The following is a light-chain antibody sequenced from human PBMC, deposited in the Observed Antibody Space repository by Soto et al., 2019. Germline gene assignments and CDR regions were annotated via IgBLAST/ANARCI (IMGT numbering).Light chain of an antibody. J-gene: IGLJ1*01. V-gene: IGLV2-14*01. Sequence: QSALTQPASVSGSPGQSITISCTGTSSDVGGHNSVSWYRQDPGKAPKLMIYDVSNRPSGASDRFSGSKSGNTASLTISGLQIEDEADYYCSSFTSSVTYVFGTGTKVTV. CDR2: DVS. CDR3: SSFTSSVTYV. CDR1: SSDVGGHNS.